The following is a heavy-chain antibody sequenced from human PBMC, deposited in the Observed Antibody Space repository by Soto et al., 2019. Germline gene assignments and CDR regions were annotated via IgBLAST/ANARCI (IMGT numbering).Heavy chain of an antibody. J-gene: IGHJ5*02. CDR1: GASMNAHF. Sequence: SETLSLTCNVSGASMNAHFWSWIRQSAGKGLEWIGHAHISGTTTYNPSLKSRVTISVDTSKNQFSLKLSSVTAADTAVYYCARGARYYYDSSGYYPEWFDPWGQGTLVTVSS. CDR3: ARGARYYYDSSGYYPEWFDP. D-gene: IGHD3-22*01. V-gene: IGHV4-4*07. CDR2: AHISGTT.